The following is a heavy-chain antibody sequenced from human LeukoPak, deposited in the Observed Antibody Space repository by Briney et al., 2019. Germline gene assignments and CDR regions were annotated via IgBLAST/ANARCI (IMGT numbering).Heavy chain of an antibody. CDR3: ARDSNWSPHFDY. CDR1: GGSISSYY. V-gene: IGHV4-4*07. J-gene: IGHJ4*02. CDR2: IYTSGST. Sequence: SETLSLTCTVSGGSISSYYWSWIRQPAGKGLEWIGRIYTSGSTNYNPSLKSRVTMSVDTSKNQFSLKLSPVTAADTAVYYCARDSNWSPHFDYWGQGTLVTVSS. D-gene: IGHD1-1*01.